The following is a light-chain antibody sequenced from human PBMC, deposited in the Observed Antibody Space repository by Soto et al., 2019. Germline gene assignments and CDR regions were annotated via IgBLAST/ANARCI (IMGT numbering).Light chain of an antibody. CDR3: QQYGSSPPWT. V-gene: IGKV3-20*01. CDR1: QSVSSSY. Sequence: EIVLTQSPGALSLSPGERATLSCRASQSVSSSYLAWYQQKPGQAPRLLIYGASSRATGIPDRFSGSGSGTDFTLTISRLEPEDFALYYCQQYGSSPPWTFGQVTKLDIK. CDR2: GAS. J-gene: IGKJ1*01.